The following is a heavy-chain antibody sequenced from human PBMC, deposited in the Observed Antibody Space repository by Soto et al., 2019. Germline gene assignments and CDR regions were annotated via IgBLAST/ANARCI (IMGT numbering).Heavy chain of an antibody. J-gene: IGHJ5*02. CDR3: ARGATGIYWGGSFDP. CDR2: IYYSGST. D-gene: IGHD1-1*01. V-gene: IGHV4-30-4*01. Sequence: SETLSLTCTVSGGSISSGDYYWSWIRQPPGKGLEWIGYIYYSGSTYYNPSLKSRVTISVDTSKNQFSLKLSSVTAADTAVYYCARGATGIYWGGSFDPWGQGTLVTVSS. CDR1: GGSISSGDYY.